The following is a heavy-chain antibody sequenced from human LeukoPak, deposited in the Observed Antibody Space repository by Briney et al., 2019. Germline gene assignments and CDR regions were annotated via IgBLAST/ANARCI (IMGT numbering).Heavy chain of an antibody. CDR1: GFTFSSYE. J-gene: IGHJ3*02. D-gene: IGHD3-16*01. CDR3: ARDRKAMIAFDI. CDR2: ISSSGSTI. Sequence: GGSLRLSCAASGFTFSSYEMNWVRQAPGEGLEWVSYISSSGSTIYYADSVKGRFTISRDNAKNSLYLQMNSLRAEDTAVYYCARDRKAMIAFDIWGQGTMVTVSS. V-gene: IGHV3-48*03.